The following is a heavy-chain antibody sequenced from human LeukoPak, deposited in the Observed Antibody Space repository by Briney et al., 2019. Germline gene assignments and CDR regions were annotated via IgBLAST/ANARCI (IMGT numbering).Heavy chain of an antibody. CDR1: GFTVSSNY. J-gene: IGHJ4*02. V-gene: IGHV3-53*05. CDR2: VYSGGTT. Sequence: GGSLRLSCAASGFTVSSNYMSWVRQAPGKGLEWVSVVYSGGTTYYADSVKGRFTISRDNSKNTLYPQMNSLRVEDTAWYYCAKAGDERELDYWGQGTLVTVSS. CDR3: AKAGDERELDY. D-gene: IGHD2-21*02.